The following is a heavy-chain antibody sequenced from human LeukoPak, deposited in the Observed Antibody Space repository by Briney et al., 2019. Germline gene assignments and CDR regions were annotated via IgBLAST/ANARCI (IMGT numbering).Heavy chain of an antibody. CDR2: GSDVGGT. V-gene: IGHV4-34*01. CDR1: GASLNGHY. J-gene: IGHJ5*02. CDR3: AQNGQSGFSFDP. Sequence: SETLSLTCAVYGASLNGHYWSWIRQPPGKGLEWIGEGSDVGGTKYNPSFKSRVTISADTSKNQFSLKLSSVTAADTAVYYCAQNGQSGFSFDPWGQGTLVTVSS. D-gene: IGHD2-8*01.